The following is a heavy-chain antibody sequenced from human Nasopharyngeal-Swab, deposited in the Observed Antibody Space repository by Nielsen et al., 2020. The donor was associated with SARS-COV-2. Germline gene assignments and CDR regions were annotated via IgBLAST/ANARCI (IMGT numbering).Heavy chain of an antibody. CDR1: GFPFNIYW. CDR3: ARDVYGSGSQAPDYYYYYMDV. CDR2: IKQDGSEK. V-gene: IGHV3-7*03. D-gene: IGHD3-10*01. J-gene: IGHJ6*03. Sequence: GESLQISCAASGFPFNIYWMSWVRPAPGKGLEWVANIKQDGSEKYYVNSVKGRFTISRDNAKNSLYLQMNSLRAEDTAVYYCARDVYGSGSQAPDYYYYYMDVWGKGTTVTVSS.